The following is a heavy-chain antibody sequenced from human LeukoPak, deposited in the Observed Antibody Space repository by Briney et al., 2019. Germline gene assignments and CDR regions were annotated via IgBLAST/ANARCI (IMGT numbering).Heavy chain of an antibody. J-gene: IGHJ4*02. CDR3: ARPTVTTTAYRY. V-gene: IGHV3-23*01. CDR1: GFTFSSSA. D-gene: IGHD4-17*01. Sequence: GGSLRLSCAASGFTFSSSAMSWVRQVPGKGLEWVSGISASGGSTYYADSVRGRFTISRDNSKNTLYLQMNSLRAEDTAVYYCARPTVTTTAYRYWGQGTLVTVSS. CDR2: ISASGGST.